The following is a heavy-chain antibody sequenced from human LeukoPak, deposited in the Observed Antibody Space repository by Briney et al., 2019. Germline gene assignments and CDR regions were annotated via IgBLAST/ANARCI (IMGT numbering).Heavy chain of an antibody. CDR1: GGSISSSSHY. Sequence: SETLSLTCTVSGGSISSSSHYWGWIRQPPGKGLEWIGSIYYSGSTYYNPSLKSRVTISVDASKNQFSLKLSSVTAADTAVYYCARLRLRVLMFDYWGQGTLVTVSS. J-gene: IGHJ4*02. V-gene: IGHV4-39*01. CDR3: ARLRLRVLMFDY. D-gene: IGHD5-12*01. CDR2: IYYSGST.